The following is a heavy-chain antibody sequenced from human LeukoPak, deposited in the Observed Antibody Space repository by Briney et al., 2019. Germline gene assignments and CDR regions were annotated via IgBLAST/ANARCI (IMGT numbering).Heavy chain of an antibody. CDR1: GFTFSSYG. D-gene: IGHD3-9*01. V-gene: IGHV3-30*18. CDR2: ISYDGSNK. J-gene: IGHJ6*02. CDR3: AKDTARRRYFDWLFLGMDV. Sequence: AGGSLRLSCAASGFTFSSYGMHWVRQAPGKGLEWVAVISYDGSNKYYADSVKGRFTISRDNSKNTLYLQMNSLRAEDTAVYYCAKDTARRRYFDWLFLGMDVWGQGTTVTVSS.